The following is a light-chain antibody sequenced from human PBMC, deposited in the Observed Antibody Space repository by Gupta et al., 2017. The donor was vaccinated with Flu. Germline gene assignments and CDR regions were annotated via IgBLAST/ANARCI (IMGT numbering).Light chain of an antibody. V-gene: IGLV3-21*02. Sequence: SYVLTQPPSVSVAPGQTATISCGGDNIGKKSVHWYQQRPGQAPWLVVYDDTDRPQGFPAPVSGSNSGNTATLTIVRVEAGDEADYYCQVWDSMSPHPVVFGGGTKLSVL. CDR1: NIGKKS. CDR3: QVWDSMSPHPVV. CDR2: DDT. J-gene: IGLJ2*01.